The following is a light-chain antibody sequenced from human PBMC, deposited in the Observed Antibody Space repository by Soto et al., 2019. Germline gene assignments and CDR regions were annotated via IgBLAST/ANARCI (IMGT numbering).Light chain of an antibody. Sequence: QPVLTQTPSASGTPGQRITISCSGSSSNIGSRTVNWYQQFPGTAPKVLIYSNTQRPSGVPDRFSASKSGTTASLAISGLQSEDEADYYCAAWDDSLNGHVFGGGTKLTVL. V-gene: IGLV1-44*01. J-gene: IGLJ2*01. CDR3: AAWDDSLNGHV. CDR1: SSNIGSRT. CDR2: SNT.